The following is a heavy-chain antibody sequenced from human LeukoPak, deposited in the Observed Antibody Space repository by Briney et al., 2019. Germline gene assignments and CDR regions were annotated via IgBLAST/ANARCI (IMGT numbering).Heavy chain of an antibody. CDR2: ISSGNSYM. CDR3: ARDIGNYDYFDY. D-gene: IGHD4-11*01. J-gene: IGHJ4*02. V-gene: IGHV3-21*01. CDR1: GFTSSTYS. Sequence: GGSLRLSCAASGFTSSTYSMNWVRQAPGKGLEWVSSISSGNSYMFYADSVRGRFTISRDNAKNSLYLQMNSLRAEDTAVYYCARDIGNYDYFDYWGQGTLVTVSS.